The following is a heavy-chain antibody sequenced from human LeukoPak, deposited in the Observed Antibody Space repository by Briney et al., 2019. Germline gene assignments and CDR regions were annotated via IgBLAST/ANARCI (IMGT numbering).Heavy chain of an antibody. V-gene: IGHV3-23*01. Sequence: PGGSLRLSCAASGFAFSTYAMSWVRQAPGKGLEWVSAISGSGDRTYYTDSVKGRFSISRDNSKNTLYLQMNSLRAEDTAVYYCAKECTSEGYFDYWGQGTLVTVSS. CDR1: GFAFSTYA. D-gene: IGHD2-2*01. CDR3: AKECTSEGYFDY. J-gene: IGHJ4*02. CDR2: ISGSGDRT.